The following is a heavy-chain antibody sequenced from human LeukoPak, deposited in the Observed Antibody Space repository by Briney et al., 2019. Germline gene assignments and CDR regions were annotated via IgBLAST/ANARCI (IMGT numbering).Heavy chain of an antibody. V-gene: IGHV1-2*02. D-gene: IGHD3-10*01. CDR2: INPNSGGT. CDR3: ARVTMVRGAIWALGY. J-gene: IGHJ4*02. CDR1: GYTFTGYY. Sequence: ASVKVSCKASGYTFTGYYMRWVRQAPGQGLEWMGWINPNSGGTNYAQKFQGRVTMTRDTSISTAYMELSRLRSDDTAVYYCARVTMVRGAIWALGYWGQGTLVTVSS.